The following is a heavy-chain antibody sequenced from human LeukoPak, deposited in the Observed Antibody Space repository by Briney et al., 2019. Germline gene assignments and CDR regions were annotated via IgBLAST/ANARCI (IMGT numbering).Heavy chain of an antibody. CDR3: ARGEYTVTTIDY. CDR1: GGSISSYY. J-gene: IGHJ4*02. Sequence: PSETLSLTCTVSGGSISSYYWSWIRQPPGKGLEWIGYIYYSGSTNYNPSLKSRVTISVDTSKNQFSLKLSSVTAADTAVYYCARGEYTVTTIDYWGQGTLVTVSS. CDR2: IYYSGST. D-gene: IGHD4-11*01. V-gene: IGHV4-59*12.